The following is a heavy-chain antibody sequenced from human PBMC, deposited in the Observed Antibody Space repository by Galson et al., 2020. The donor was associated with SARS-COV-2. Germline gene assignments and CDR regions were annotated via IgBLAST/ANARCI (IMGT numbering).Heavy chain of an antibody. CDR3: SRDQYYFESSGYSTPFDY. J-gene: IGHJ4*02. Sequence: GGSLRLSCTASGFTFGHYSMSWFRQAPGKGLEWVGLIRRKGCGETTYAASVKGRFTISRDDSKSIAYLQMNSLKTEDTAVYYCSRDQYYFESSGYSTPFDYWGQGTLVTVSS. CDR2: IRRKGCGETT. D-gene: IGHD3-22*01. V-gene: IGHV3-49*03. CDR1: GFTFGHYS.